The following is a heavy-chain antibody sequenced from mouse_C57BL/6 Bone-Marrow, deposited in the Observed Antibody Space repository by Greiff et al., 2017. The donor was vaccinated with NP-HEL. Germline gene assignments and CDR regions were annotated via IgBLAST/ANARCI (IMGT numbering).Heavy chain of an antibody. D-gene: IGHD1-1*01. V-gene: IGHV1-59*01. J-gene: IGHJ3*01. CDR1: GYTFTSYW. CDR3: ARGVVARANWSWFAY. CDR2: IDPSDSYT. Sequence: VQLQQPGAELVRPGTSVKLSCKASGYTFTSYWMHWVKQRPGQGLEWIGVIDPSDSYTNYNQKFKGKATLTVDTSSSTAYMQLSSLTSEDSAVYYCARGVVARANWSWFAYWGQGTLVTVSA.